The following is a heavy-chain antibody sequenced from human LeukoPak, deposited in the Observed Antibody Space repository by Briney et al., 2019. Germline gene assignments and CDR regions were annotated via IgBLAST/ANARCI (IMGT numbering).Heavy chain of an antibody. J-gene: IGHJ3*01. CDR2: IKSKSDGETT. CDR3: TRERYCASSTCSGAFDL. V-gene: IGHV3-15*01. Sequence: GGSLRLSCAASGLTFSYDWMTWVRQAPGKGLEWVGRIKSKSDGETTDYAAPVKGRFTISRDDSRDMLYLQMSSLRSDDTAIYYCTRERYCASSTCSGAFDLWGQGTVVTVSS. CDR1: GLTFSYDW. D-gene: IGHD2-2*01.